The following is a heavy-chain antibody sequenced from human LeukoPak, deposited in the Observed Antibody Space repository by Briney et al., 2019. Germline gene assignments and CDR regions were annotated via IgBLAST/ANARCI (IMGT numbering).Heavy chain of an antibody. CDR2: INHSGST. J-gene: IGHJ4*02. D-gene: IGHD3-10*01. V-gene: IGHV4-39*07. CDR1: GGSISSRSYY. Sequence: SETLSLTCTVSGGSISSRSYYWGWIRQPPGKGLEWIGEINHSGSTNYNPSLKSRVTISVDTSKNQFSLKLSSVTAADTAVYYCARRSYYYGSGYWGQGTLVTVSS. CDR3: ARRSYYYGSGY.